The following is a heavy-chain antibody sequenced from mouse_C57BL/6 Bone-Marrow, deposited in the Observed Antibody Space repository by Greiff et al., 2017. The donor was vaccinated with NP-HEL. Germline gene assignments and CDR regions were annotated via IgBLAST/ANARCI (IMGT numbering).Heavy chain of an antibody. D-gene: IGHD1-1*01. V-gene: IGHV5-9-1*02. CDR2: ISSGGDYI. CDR1: GFTFSSYA. CDR3: TRAGTITTVVAPVAY. J-gene: IGHJ3*01. Sequence: EVMLVESGEGLVKPGGSLKLSCAASGFTFSSYAMSWVRQTPEKRLEWVAYISSGGDYIYYADTVKGRFTISRDNARNTLYLQMSSLKSEDTAMYYCTRAGTITTVVAPVAYWGRGTLVTVSA.